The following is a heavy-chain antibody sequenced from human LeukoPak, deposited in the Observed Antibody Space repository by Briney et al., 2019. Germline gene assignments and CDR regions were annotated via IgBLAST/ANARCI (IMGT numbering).Heavy chain of an antibody. CDR1: GGSISSSYYY. D-gene: IGHD3/OR15-3a*01. CDR3: VRHFGT. V-gene: IGHV4-39*01. Sequence: PSETLSLTCTVSGGSISSSYYYWGWIRQPPGKGLEWIGSIYYSGSTYYNPSLKSRVTISVDTSKNQSSLKLRSVTAADTAVYYCVRHFGTWGQGTLVTVSS. J-gene: IGHJ4*02. CDR2: IYYSGST.